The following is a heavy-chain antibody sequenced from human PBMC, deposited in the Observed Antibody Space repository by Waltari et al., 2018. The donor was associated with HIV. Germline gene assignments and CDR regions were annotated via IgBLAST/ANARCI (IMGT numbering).Heavy chain of an antibody. Sequence: SGSAMHWVRQASGKGLEWVGRIRSKANSYATAYAASVKGRFTIARDESKNTAYLQMNRLKTEDTAVYYCTSRIAVAGTLDYWGQGTLVTVSS. V-gene: IGHV3-73*01. CDR1: SGSA. CDR3: TSRIAVAGTLDY. J-gene: IGHJ4*02. CDR2: IRSKANSYAT. D-gene: IGHD6-19*01.